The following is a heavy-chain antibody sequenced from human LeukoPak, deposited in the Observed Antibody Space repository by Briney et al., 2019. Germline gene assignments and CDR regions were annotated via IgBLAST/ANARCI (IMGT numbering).Heavy chain of an antibody. V-gene: IGHV3-64*01. CDR3: ARGNSGYAHDAFDI. Sequence: GGSLRLSCAASGFTFSSYAMHWVRQAPGKGLEYVSAISTNGGSTYFANSVKGRFTISRDNSKNTLYLQMGSLRAEDMAVYYCARGNSGYAHDAFDIWGRGTMVTVSS. CDR2: ISTNGGST. J-gene: IGHJ3*02. D-gene: IGHD5-12*01. CDR1: GFTFSSYA.